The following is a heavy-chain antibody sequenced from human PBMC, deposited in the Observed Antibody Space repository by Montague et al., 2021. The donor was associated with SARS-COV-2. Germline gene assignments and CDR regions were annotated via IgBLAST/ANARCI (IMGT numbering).Heavy chain of an antibody. CDR1: GFVFRDYG. D-gene: IGHD2-15*01. V-gene: IGHV3-33*01. Sequence: SLRLSCAASGFVFRDYGIHWVRQAPGKGLEWVSVIWHDGKNKYYGGSVKGRFTISRDNSRNTVYLQMSSLRADDTAIYYCARDHSADCGAGSCYRFDFWGRGALVTVSS. CDR3: ARDHSADCGAGSCYRFDF. J-gene: IGHJ5*01. CDR2: IWHDGKNK.